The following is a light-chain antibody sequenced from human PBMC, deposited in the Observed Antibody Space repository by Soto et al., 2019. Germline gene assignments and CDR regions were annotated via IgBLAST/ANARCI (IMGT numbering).Light chain of an antibody. V-gene: IGKV4-1*01. Sequence: DNVMTQSPDSLAVSLGERVTINCKSSQSVLLRSNSRNYLSWYQQKSGQPPKLLIKWASTRESGVPDRFSGSGLGTIFTLTIRSLQAEDVATYYCHQYYHDLWTFGQGTKVEI. CDR2: WAS. CDR3: HQYYHDLWT. CDR1: QSVLLRSNSRNY. J-gene: IGKJ1*01.